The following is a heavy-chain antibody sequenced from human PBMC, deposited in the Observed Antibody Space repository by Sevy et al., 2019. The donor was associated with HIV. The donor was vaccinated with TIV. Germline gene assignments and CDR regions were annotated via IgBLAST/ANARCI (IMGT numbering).Heavy chain of an antibody. V-gene: IGHV1-18*04. Sequence: ASVKVSCKASGYTFTSYGISWVRQAPGQGLEWMAWISAYNGNTNYAQKLQGRVTMTTDTSTSTAYMELRSLRSDDTAMYYCARYVEAIAAAGTDYWGQGTLVTVSS. CDR1: GYTFTSYG. D-gene: IGHD6-13*01. J-gene: IGHJ4*02. CDR2: ISAYNGNT. CDR3: ARYVEAIAAAGTDY.